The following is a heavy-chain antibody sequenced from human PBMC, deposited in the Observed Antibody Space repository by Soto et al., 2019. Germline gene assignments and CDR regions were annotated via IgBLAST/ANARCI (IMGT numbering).Heavy chain of an antibody. CDR2: LKPDNGGT. D-gene: IGHD3-10*01. CDR3: ARDLCPLGSGSPCPTFGMDV. CDR1: GYTLTGHY. V-gene: IGHV1-2*02. Sequence: QVQLVQSGAEVKPPGASVKVSCKASGYTLTGHYMHWVRQVSGRRREFLGWLKPDNGGTYYAPKFQGRVTFTRDTSNTIAYMEMSGLHSDDTAVYFCARDLCPLGSGSPCPTFGMDVWGQGTTVAVTS. J-gene: IGHJ6*02.